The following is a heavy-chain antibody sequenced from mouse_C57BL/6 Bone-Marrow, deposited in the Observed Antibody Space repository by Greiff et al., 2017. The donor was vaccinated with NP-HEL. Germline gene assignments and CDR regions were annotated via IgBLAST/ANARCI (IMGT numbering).Heavy chain of an antibody. CDR1: GYTFTSYW. V-gene: IGHV1-50*01. Sequence: VQLQQPGAELVKPGASVKLSCKASGYTFTSYWMQWVKQRPGQGLEWIGEIDPSDSYTNYNQKFKGKATLTVDTSSSTAYMQLSSLTSEDSAVYYCARGLLRAMDYWAQGTSVTVSS. D-gene: IGHD2-3*01. CDR2: IDPSDSYT. CDR3: ARGLLRAMDY. J-gene: IGHJ4*01.